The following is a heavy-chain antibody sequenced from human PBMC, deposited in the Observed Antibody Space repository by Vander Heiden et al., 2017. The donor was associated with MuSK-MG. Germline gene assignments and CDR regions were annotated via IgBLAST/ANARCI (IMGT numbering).Heavy chain of an antibody. V-gene: IGHV3-74*01. Sequence: EVQLVESGGGLVQPGGSLRLSCAASGFTFSRFWMPWVRQVPGKGLVWVSRINSDGSSTSYADSVKGRFTIARDNAKNTLYVQRNSLRAEDTAVYYCARDGTGSVSSPSYNYYGMDVWGQGTTVTVSS. CDR2: INSDGSST. CDR1: GFTFSRFW. J-gene: IGHJ6*02. D-gene: IGHD3-10*01. CDR3: ARDGTGSVSSPSYNYYGMDV.